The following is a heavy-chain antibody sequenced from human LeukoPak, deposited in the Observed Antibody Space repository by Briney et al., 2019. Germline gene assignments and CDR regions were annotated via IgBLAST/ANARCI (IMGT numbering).Heavy chain of an antibody. CDR1: GFTFSSYA. V-gene: IGHV3-23*01. J-gene: IGHJ5*02. CDR2: ISGSGGST. Sequence: GGSLRLSCAASGFTFSSYAMSWVRQAPGKGLEWVSAISGSGGSTYYADSVKGRFTISRDNSKNTLYLQMNSLRAEDTAVYYCAKDSPGYCSGGSYYSSSWGQGTLVTVSS. CDR3: AKDSPGYCSGGSYYSSS. D-gene: IGHD2-15*01.